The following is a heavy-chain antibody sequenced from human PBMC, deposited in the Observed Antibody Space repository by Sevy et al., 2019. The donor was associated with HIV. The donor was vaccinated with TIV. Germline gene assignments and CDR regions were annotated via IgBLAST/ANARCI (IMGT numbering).Heavy chain of an antibody. CDR1: GFTLNTYW. CDR3: AREGGSCSGGSCRYYYGMDV. J-gene: IGHJ6*02. Sequence: GGSLRLSCAASGFTLNTYWMNWVRQAPGKGLEWVANIKEGGSEKYYMDSVRGRFTLSRDNAKNSLSLQMNSLRAEDTAVYYCAREGGSCSGGSCRYYYGMDVWGPGTTVTVSS. CDR2: IKEGGSEK. D-gene: IGHD2-15*01. V-gene: IGHV3-7*01.